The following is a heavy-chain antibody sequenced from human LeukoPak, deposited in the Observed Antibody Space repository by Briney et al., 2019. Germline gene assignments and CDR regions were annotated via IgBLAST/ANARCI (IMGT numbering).Heavy chain of an antibody. CDR1: GFTFCDYA. Sequence: PGGSLRLSCTASGFTFCDYAMSWVRQAPGKGLEWVGFIRSKAYGGTTEYAASVKGRFTISRDDSKSIAYLQMNSLKTEDTAVYYCTSSYDILSDYWGQGTLVTVSS. CDR2: IRSKAYGGTT. CDR3: TSSYDILSDY. D-gene: IGHD3-9*01. J-gene: IGHJ4*02. V-gene: IGHV3-49*04.